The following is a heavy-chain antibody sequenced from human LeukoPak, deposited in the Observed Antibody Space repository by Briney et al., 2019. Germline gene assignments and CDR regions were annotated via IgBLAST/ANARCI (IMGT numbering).Heavy chain of an antibody. D-gene: IGHD1-14*01. Sequence: ASVKVSCKASGYTFTGYYMHWVRQAPGQGLEWMGRINPNSGGTNYAQKFQGRVTMTRDTSISTAYMELSRLRSDDTAVYYCARENRRGNWFDSWGQGTLVTVSS. J-gene: IGHJ5*01. CDR2: INPNSGGT. CDR1: GYTFTGYY. V-gene: IGHV1-2*06. CDR3: ARENRRGNWFDS.